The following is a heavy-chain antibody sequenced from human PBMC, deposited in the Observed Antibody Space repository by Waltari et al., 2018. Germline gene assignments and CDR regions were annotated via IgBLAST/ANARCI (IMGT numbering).Heavy chain of an antibody. Sequence: QVQLVQSGAEVKKPGSSVKVSCKASGGTFSSYAISWVRQAPEQGLEWMGGIIPIFGTANYAQKFQGRVTITADESTSTAYMELSSLRSEDTAVYYCARDKVVGATPGNYFDYWGQGTLVTVSS. CDR3: ARDKVVGATPGNYFDY. CDR1: GGTFSSYA. J-gene: IGHJ4*02. CDR2: IIPIFGTA. V-gene: IGHV1-69*01. D-gene: IGHD1-26*01.